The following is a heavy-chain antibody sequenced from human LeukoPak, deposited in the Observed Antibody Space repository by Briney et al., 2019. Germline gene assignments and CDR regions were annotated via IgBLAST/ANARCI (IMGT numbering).Heavy chain of an antibody. J-gene: IGHJ3*02. CDR1: GYSFTSYW. Sequence: GESLKISCKGSGYSFTSYWIGWVRQMPGKGLEWMGIIYPGDSDTRYSPSFQGQVTISADKSISTAYLQWSSLKASDTAMYYCASYYYDSSGYYYPGAFDIWGQGTMVTVSS. CDR3: ASYYYDSSGYYYPGAFDI. CDR2: IYPGDSDT. V-gene: IGHV5-51*01. D-gene: IGHD3-22*01.